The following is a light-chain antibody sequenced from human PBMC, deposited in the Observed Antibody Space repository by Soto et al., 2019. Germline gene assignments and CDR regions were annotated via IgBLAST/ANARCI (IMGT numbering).Light chain of an antibody. CDR2: DAS. V-gene: IGKV3-15*01. CDR3: QQYYKLPWT. Sequence: IVMTQSPATLSVSPGGRATLSCRASQSVSSNLAWYQHKPGQAPRLLIYDASTRATGIPARFSGSGSGTEFTLTISSLQSEDFAVYCCQQYYKLPWTFGQGTKVDIK. CDR1: QSVSSN. J-gene: IGKJ1*01.